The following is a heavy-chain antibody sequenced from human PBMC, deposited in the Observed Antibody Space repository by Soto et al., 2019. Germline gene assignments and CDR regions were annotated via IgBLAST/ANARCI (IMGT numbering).Heavy chain of an antibody. V-gene: IGHV1-69*12. J-gene: IGHJ6*02. CDR2: IIPIFGTA. Sequence: QVQLVQSGAEVKKPGSSVKVSCKASGGTFSSYAISWVRQAPGQGLEWMGGIIPIFGTANYAQKFQGRVTITADESTSTGQMELSSLRSEDTAVYYCATPGLRLDYYYGMDVWGQGTTVTVSS. D-gene: IGHD6-19*01. CDR3: ATPGLRLDYYYGMDV. CDR1: GGTFSSYA.